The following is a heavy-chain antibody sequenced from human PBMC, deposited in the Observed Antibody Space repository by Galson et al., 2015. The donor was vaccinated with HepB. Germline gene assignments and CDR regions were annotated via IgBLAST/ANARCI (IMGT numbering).Heavy chain of an antibody. CDR1: GFTFDDYA. Sequence: SLRLSCAASGFTFDDYAIHWVRRAPGKGLEWVSGISWNSGSIGYADSVKGRFTISRDNAKNSLYLQMNSLRPEDTALYYCAKVYTSSWYYYGMDVWGQGTTVTVSS. V-gene: IGHV3-9*01. J-gene: IGHJ6*02. CDR2: ISWNSGSI. D-gene: IGHD6-13*01. CDR3: AKVYTSSWYYYGMDV.